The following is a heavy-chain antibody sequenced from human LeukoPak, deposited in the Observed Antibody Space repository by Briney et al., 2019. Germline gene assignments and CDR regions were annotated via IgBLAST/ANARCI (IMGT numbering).Heavy chain of an antibody. V-gene: IGHV4-39*07. CDR3: ARTPLGPYYYDSSGYPLDAFDI. CDR2: IYYSGST. D-gene: IGHD3-22*01. J-gene: IGHJ3*02. CDR1: GGSISSSSYY. Sequence: SETLSLTCTVSGGSISSSSYYWGWIRQPPGKGLEWIGSIYYSGSTYYNPSLKSRVTISVDTSKNQFSLKLSSVTAADTAVYYCARTPLGPYYYDSSGYPLDAFDIWGQGTMVTVSS.